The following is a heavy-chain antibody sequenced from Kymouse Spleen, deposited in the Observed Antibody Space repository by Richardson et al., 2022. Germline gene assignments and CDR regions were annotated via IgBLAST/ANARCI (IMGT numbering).Heavy chain of an antibody. CDR2: IIPIFGTA. V-gene: IGHV1-69*05. Sequence: QVQLVQSGAEVKKPGSSVKVSCKASGGTFSSYAISWVRQAPGQGLEWMGGIIPIFGTANYAQKFQGRVTITTDESTSTAYMELSSLRSEDTAVYYCAREARAYYYGSGSYDYYYGMDVWGQGTTVTVSS. J-gene: IGHJ6*02. CDR1: GGTFSSYA. CDR3: AREARAYYYGSGSYDYYYGMDV. D-gene: IGHD3-10*01.